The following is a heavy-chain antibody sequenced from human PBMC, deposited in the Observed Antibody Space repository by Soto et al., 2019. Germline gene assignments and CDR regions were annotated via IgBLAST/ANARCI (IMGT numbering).Heavy chain of an antibody. CDR3: ARDSMVRGVIMGGDAFDI. Sequence: GASVKVSCKASGYTFSNFAMHWVRQAPGQRLEWMGRINACNWNTKYSQKFQGRVTITRDTSTSTAYMELRSLRSDDTAVYYCARDSMVRGVIMGGDAFDIWGQGTMVTVSS. J-gene: IGHJ3*02. CDR2: INACNWNT. CDR1: GYTFSNFA. D-gene: IGHD3-10*01. V-gene: IGHV1-3*01.